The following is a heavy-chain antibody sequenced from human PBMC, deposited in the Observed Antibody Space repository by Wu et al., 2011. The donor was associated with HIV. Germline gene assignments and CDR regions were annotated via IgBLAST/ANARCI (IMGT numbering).Heavy chain of an antibody. CDR1: GYTFTAYY. V-gene: IGHV1-2*02. CDR3: ARVDAADWSIGVTGPLSWWLDT. J-gene: IGHJ5*02. D-gene: IGHD6-19*01. CDR2: INPNTGGT. Sequence: QVQLVQSGAEVKKPGASVKVSCKASGYTFTAYYMHWVRQAPGQGLECMGWINPNTGGTNYAQKFQGSVTMTRDTSINTAYMELSGLRLEDTAVYYCARVDAADWSIGVTGPLSWWLDTWGQGTLVAVSS.